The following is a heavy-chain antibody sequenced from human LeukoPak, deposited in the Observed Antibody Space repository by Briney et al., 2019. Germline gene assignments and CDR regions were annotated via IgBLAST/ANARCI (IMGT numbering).Heavy chain of an antibody. V-gene: IGHV1-8*01. CDR3: ARGLSSSRRFDY. CDR1: GYTFTSYD. J-gene: IGHJ4*02. CDR2: MNPNSGNT. D-gene: IGHD6-13*01. Sequence: ASVKVSCKASGYTFTSYDINWVGQATGQGLERMGWMNPNSGNTGYAQKFQGRVTMTRNTTMSTAYMELSSLRCEDTAVYYCARGLSSSRRFDYWGQGTLVTVSS.